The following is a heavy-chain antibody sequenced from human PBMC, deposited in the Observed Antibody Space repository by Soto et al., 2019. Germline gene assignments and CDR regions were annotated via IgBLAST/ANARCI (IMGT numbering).Heavy chain of an antibody. CDR2: ISRRSTYI. J-gene: IGHJ2*01. V-gene: IGHV3-21*01. Sequence: EEQLVESGGGLVKVGGSLRLSCAASGFTFSSFGMNWVRQAPGKGLEWVSCISRRSTYIYSADSLKGRFTISRDDAKNSLYLQINDVRVEDTAVYYWARVYGISGTTANWYFDLWGRGTPVTVSS. CDR1: GFTFSSFG. D-gene: IGHD1-20*01. CDR3: ARVYGISGTTANWYFDL.